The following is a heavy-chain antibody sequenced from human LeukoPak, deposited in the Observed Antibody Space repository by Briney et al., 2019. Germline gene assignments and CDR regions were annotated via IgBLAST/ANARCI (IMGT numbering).Heavy chain of an antibody. CDR3: AKDRIPIFGVILPDY. J-gene: IGHJ4*02. CDR1: GFTFSSYT. CDR2: LSGSGGTT. D-gene: IGHD3-3*01. V-gene: IGHV3-23*01. Sequence: QAGGSLRLSCAASGFTFSSYTMSWVRQAPGKGLEWVSALSGSGGTTHYADSVKGRFTISRDNSKNTLYLQMSSLRAEDTAVYYCAKDRIPIFGVILPDYWGQGTLVTVSS.